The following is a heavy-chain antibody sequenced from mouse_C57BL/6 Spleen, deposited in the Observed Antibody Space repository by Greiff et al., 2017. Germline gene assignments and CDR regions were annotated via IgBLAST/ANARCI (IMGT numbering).Heavy chain of an antibody. CDR2: INYDGSST. D-gene: IGHD1-1*01. CDR1: GFTFSDYY. J-gene: IGHJ4*01. CDR3: ARVYYYGSSRDYYAMDY. V-gene: IGHV5-16*01. Sequence: EVKLMESEGGLVQPGSSMKLSCTASGFTFSDYYMAWVRQVPEKGLEWVANINYDGSSTYYLDSLKSRFIISRDNAKNILYLQMSSLKSEDTATYYCARVYYYGSSRDYYAMDYWGQGTSVTVSS.